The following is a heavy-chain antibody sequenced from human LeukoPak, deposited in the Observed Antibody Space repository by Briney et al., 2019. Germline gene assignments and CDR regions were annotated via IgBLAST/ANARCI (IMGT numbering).Heavy chain of an antibody. CDR2: ISSSSSYT. CDR3: ARVRTPGIAVAGFDY. Sequence: KPGGSLRLSCAASGFTFSDYYMSWIRQAPGKGLEWVSYISSSSSYTNYADSVKGRFTISRDNAKNSLYLQMNSLRAEDTAVYYCARVRTPGIAVAGFDYWGQGTLVTVSS. D-gene: IGHD6-19*01. V-gene: IGHV3-11*05. J-gene: IGHJ4*02. CDR1: GFTFSDYY.